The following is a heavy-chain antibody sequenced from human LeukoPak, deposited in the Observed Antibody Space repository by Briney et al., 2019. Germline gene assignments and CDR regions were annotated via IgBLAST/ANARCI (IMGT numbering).Heavy chain of an antibody. CDR3: ARGGLPGGFDY. CDR1: GFTFSDYG. D-gene: IGHD7-27*01. V-gene: IGHV3-30*03. Sequence: PGGSLRLSCAGSGFTFSDYGMHWVRQAPGKGLEWVAVISYDGSNKFYGDSVKGRFTISRDGAKNTLFLQMNSLRDEDTAMYYCARGGLPGGFDYWGQGTLVTVSS. CDR2: ISYDGSNK. J-gene: IGHJ4*02.